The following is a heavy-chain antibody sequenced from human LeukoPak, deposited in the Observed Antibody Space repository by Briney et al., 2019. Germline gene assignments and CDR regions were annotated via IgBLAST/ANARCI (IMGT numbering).Heavy chain of an antibody. D-gene: IGHD3-10*01. CDR2: INHSGST. J-gene: IGHJ4*02. CDR1: GGSLSGYY. V-gene: IGHV4-34*01. Sequence: PSETLSLTCAVYGGSLSGYYWSWIRQPPGKGLEWIGEINHSGSTNYNPSLKSRVTISVDTSKNQFSLKLSSVTAADTAVYYCARVGADGSGFLFDYWGQGTLVTVSP. CDR3: ARVGADGSGFLFDY.